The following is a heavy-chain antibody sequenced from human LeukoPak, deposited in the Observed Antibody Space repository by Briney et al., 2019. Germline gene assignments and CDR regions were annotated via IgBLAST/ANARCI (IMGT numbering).Heavy chain of an antibody. CDR3: AKGRGYDSSGYYGGNDY. V-gene: IGHV3-23*01. Sequence: GGSLRLSCAASGFTFDDYGMSWVRQAPGKGLEWVSAISGSGGSTYYADSVKGRFTISRDNSKNTLYLQMNSLRAEDTAVYYCAKGRGYDSSGYYGGNDYWGQGTLVTVSS. D-gene: IGHD3-22*01. CDR2: ISGSGGST. CDR1: GFTFDDYG. J-gene: IGHJ4*02.